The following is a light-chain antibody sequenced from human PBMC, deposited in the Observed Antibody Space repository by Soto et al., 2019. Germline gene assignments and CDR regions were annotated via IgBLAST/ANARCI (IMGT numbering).Light chain of an antibody. CDR3: QSADSSGTYVV. CDR2: KDS. V-gene: IGLV3-25*03. Sequence: SYELTQPPSVSVSPGQTARITCSGDALPKQYAYWYQQKPGQAPVLVMYKDSERPSGIPERFSGSSSGTTVTLTISAVQAEDEADYYCQSADSSGTYVVFGGGTKLTVL. CDR1: ALPKQY. J-gene: IGLJ2*01.